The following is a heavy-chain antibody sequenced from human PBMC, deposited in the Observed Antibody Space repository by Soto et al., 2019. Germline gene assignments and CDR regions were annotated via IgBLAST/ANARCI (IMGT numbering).Heavy chain of an antibody. Sequence: GASVKVSCKASGYTFTSYYMHWVRQAPGQGLEWMGIINPSGGSTSYAQKFQGRVTMTSDTSTSTVYMELSSLRSEDTAVYYCARGDYYDILTGYYQEGGYWFDPWGQGTLVTVSS. CDR1: GYTFTSYY. J-gene: IGHJ5*02. CDR3: ARGDYYDILTGYYQEGGYWFDP. V-gene: IGHV1-46*03. CDR2: INPSGGST. D-gene: IGHD3-9*01.